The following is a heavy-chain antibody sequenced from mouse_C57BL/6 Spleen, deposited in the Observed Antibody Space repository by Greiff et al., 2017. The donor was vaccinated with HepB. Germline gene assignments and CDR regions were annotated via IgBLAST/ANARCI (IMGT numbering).Heavy chain of an antibody. CDR2: INPNYGTT. D-gene: IGHD1-1*01. Sequence: VQLKESGPELVKPGASVKISCKASGYSFTDYNMNWVKQSNGKSLEWIGVINPNYGTTSYNQKFKGKATLTVDQSSSTAYMQLNSRTSEDSAVYYVARRGTTERGFAYWGQGTLVTVSA. CDR3: ARRGTTERGFAY. CDR1: GYSFTDYN. V-gene: IGHV1-39*01. J-gene: IGHJ3*01.